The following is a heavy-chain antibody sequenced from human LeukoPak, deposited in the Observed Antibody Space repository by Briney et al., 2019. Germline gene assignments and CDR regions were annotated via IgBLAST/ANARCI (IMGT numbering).Heavy chain of an antibody. V-gene: IGHV4-39*07. CDR1: GGSISSSSYY. CDR2: IYYSGST. J-gene: IGHJ3*02. D-gene: IGHD3-3*01. Sequence: SETLSLTCTVSGGSISSSSYYWGWIRQPPGKGLEWIGSIYYSGSTYYNPSLKSRVTISVDTSKNQFSLKLSSVTAADTAVYYCARDRGSITIFGVVTYDAFDIWGQGTMVTVSS. CDR3: ARDRGSITIFGVVTYDAFDI.